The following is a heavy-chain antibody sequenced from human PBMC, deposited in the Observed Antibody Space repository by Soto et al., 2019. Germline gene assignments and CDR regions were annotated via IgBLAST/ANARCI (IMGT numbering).Heavy chain of an antibody. D-gene: IGHD6-19*01. J-gene: IGHJ4*02. CDR2: IKRDGSDK. CDR1: GFTFSSYW. Sequence: PGGSLRLSCAASGFTFSSYWMSWVRQAPGKGLEWVANIKRDGSDKYYVDSVKGRFTISRDNAKNTLYLQMNSLRAEDTAVYYCAKRSEQWLDGLLGYWGQGTLVTVSS. CDR3: AKRSEQWLDGLLGY. V-gene: IGHV3-7*05.